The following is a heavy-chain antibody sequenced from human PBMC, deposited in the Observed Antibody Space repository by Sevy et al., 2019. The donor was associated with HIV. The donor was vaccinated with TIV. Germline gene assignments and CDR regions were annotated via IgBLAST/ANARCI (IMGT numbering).Heavy chain of an antibody. J-gene: IGHJ4*02. D-gene: IGHD3-22*01. CDR3: AKDVVGGYYDSSGYSDH. V-gene: IGHV3-23*01. Sequence: GGSLRLSCAASGFTFTEFVMSWVRQSPGKGLEWVSTINSGGGSTYYADSVKGRFTISRDNSQNTLDLQMISLRAEDTAVYYCAKDVVGGYYDSSGYSDHWGQGTLVTVSS. CDR2: INSGGGST. CDR1: GFTFTEFV.